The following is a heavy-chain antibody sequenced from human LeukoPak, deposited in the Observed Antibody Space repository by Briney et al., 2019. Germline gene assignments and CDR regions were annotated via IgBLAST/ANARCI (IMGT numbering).Heavy chain of an antibody. CDR2: ISYDGSNK. V-gene: IGHV3-30-3*01. J-gene: IGHJ4*02. CDR3: ARDMSGRYQIDY. D-gene: IGHD1-26*01. Sequence: GGSLRLSCAASGFTFSSHAKHWVRQAPGKGLEWVAVISYDGSNKNYVDSVKGRFTVSRDNSKNTLDLQMNSLRAEDSAVYYCARDMSGRYQIDYWGQGTLATVSS. CDR1: GFTFSSHA.